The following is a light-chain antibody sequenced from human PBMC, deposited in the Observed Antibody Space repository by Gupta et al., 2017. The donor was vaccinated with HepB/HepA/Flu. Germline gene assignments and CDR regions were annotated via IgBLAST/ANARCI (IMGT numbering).Light chain of an antibody. V-gene: IGLV1-47*01. J-gene: IGLJ3*02. CDR3: VAWDDTLGGWV. Sequence: QSVLTQPPSASGTPGQRVIISCSGSHANIGTNFMYWFQQFPETAPNPLIFRSNQRPSGVPDRFSGSKSGTSASLAISGLRSEDEADYYCVAWDDTLGGWVFGGGTKLTVL. CDR1: HANIGTNF. CDR2: RSN.